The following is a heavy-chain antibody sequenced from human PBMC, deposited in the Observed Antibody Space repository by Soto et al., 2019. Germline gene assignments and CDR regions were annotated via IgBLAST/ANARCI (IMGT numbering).Heavy chain of an antibody. V-gene: IGHV3-64D*08. Sequence: GGSLRLSCSASGFTFSSYAMHWVRQAPGKGLEYVSAISSNGGSTYYADSVKGRFTISRDNSKNTLYLQMSSLRAEDTAVYYCVKDRPPTAEMATIEPFDYWGQGTLVTVSS. D-gene: IGHD5-12*01. CDR3: VKDRPPTAEMATIEPFDY. CDR1: GFTFSSYA. CDR2: ISSNGGST. J-gene: IGHJ4*02.